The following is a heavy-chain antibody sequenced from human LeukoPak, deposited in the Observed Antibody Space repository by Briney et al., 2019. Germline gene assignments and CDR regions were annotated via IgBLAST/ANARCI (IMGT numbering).Heavy chain of an antibody. CDR1: GFTLSSFA. J-gene: IGHJ4*02. D-gene: IGHD1-7*01. V-gene: IGHV3-23*01. CDR3: VKRTVNYPFDF. CDR2: ISVSGGTT. Sequence: GGSLRLSCAASGFTLSSFAMNWVRQAPGKGLEWVSAISVSGGTTFYAHSVKGRLTISRDNSNNTLYLQMNSLRAEDTAVYYCVKRTVNYPFDFWGQGTLVTVSS.